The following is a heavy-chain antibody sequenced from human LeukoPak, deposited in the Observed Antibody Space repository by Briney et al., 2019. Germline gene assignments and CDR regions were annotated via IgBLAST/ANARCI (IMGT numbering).Heavy chain of an antibody. D-gene: IGHD3-22*01. CDR2: IKHDGSEK. V-gene: IGHV3-7*01. J-gene: IGHJ4*02. CDR1: GFTLSSYS. CDR3: ARHNYYTFDY. Sequence: GGSLRHSRTPSGFTLSSYSMTWVRPAPGRGLGWVANIKHDGSEKYYVECVSGQVNISRDNARISVYLQTDTLRADDTSVCVCARHNYYTFDYWGQGTQVTASS.